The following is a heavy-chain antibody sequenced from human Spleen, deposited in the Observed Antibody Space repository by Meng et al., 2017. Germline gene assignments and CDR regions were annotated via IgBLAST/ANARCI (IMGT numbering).Heavy chain of an antibody. J-gene: IGHJ4*02. Sequence: QVHVVQLGAEVKKPGASVKVSCKPSGYNFPDYYIHWVRRAPGQGLEWMGRINPKSGDTHYAQKFQARVTMTGDTSISTAYMELSGLRSDDTAMYYCARDEDISAAGKLFGDYWGQGTLVTVSS. CDR1: GYNFPDYY. CDR3: ARDEDISAAGKLFGDY. CDR2: INPKSGDT. V-gene: IGHV1-2*06. D-gene: IGHD6-25*01.